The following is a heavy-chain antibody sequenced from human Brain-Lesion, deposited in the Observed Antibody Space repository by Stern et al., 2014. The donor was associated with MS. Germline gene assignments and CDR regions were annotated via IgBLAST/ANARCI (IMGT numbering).Heavy chain of an antibody. D-gene: IGHD4-17*01. CDR3: ARDYGDLEFDL. J-gene: IGHJ4*02. CDR1: GGPISSHSYY. Sequence: QVQLVQSGPGLVKPSQTLSLTCTVSGGPISSHSYYWSWIRQPAGKGLEWIGRIYASGNTHYNPSLKSRVSISVDTSKNQLSLRLSSVTASDTAVYYCARDYGDLEFDLWGQGTLVTVSS. CDR2: IYASGNT. V-gene: IGHV4-61*02.